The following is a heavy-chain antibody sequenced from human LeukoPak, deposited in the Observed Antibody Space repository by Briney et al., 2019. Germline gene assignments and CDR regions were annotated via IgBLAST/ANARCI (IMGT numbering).Heavy chain of an antibody. CDR1: GFTFSDYY. CDR2: ISGSGSTI. Sequence: PGGSLRLSCAASGFTFSDYYMNWVRQAPGKGLEWISYISGSGSTIDYADSVKGRFTISRDNAKNSLFLQISSLRAEDTAVYYCARGRDGYSFYYYCDMDVWGQGTTVTVSS. D-gene: IGHD5-24*01. CDR3: ARGRDGYSFYYYCDMDV. J-gene: IGHJ6*02. V-gene: IGHV3-11*01.